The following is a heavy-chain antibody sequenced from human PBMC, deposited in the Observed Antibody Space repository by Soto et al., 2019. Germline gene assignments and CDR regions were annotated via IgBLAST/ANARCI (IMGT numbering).Heavy chain of an antibody. CDR3: AREKQYSSSSRWFDP. D-gene: IGHD6-6*01. V-gene: IGHV3-21*01. J-gene: IGHJ5*02. CDR2: ISSSSSYI. Sequence: EVQLVESGGGLVKPGGSLRLSCAASGFTFSSYSMNWVRQAPGKGLEWVSSISSSSSYIYYADSVKGRFTISRDNAKNPLYLQMNSLRAEDTAVYYCAREKQYSSSSRWFDPWGQGTLVTVSS. CDR1: GFTFSSYS.